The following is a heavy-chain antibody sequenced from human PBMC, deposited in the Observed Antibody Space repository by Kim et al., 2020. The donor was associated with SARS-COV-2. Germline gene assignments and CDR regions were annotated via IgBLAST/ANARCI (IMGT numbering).Heavy chain of an antibody. Sequence: ADSVKGRVTISRDNSKNTLYLQMNNLRAEDTAVYYCARPKSGSYYADLDYWGQGTLVTVSS. CDR3: ARPKSGSYYADLDY. J-gene: IGHJ4*02. D-gene: IGHD1-26*01. V-gene: IGHV3-30*01.